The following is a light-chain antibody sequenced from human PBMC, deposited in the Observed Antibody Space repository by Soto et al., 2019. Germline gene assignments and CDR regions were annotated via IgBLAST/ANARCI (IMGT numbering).Light chain of an antibody. CDR1: SSDVGGYNY. J-gene: IGLJ2*01. CDR3: SSYTSSSTLV. V-gene: IGLV2-14*01. Sequence: QSALTQPASVSGSPGQSIAISCTGTSSDVGGYNYVSWYQQHPGKAPKLMIYDVSNRPSEVSNRFSGSKSGNTASLTISGLQAEDEADYSCSSYTSSSTLVFGGGTKLTVL. CDR2: DVS.